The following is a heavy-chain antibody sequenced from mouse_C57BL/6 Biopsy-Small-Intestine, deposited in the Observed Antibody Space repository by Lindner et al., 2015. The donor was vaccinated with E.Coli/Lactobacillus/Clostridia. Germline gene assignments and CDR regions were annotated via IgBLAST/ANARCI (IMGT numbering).Heavy chain of an antibody. CDR3: ARNDGYPDY. Sequence: VQLQESGAKLVKPGASLKLSCKASGYTFFNYWMNWVKQRPGRGLEWIGRIHPSDSETHYNQKFKSKATLTVDESSDTVFIQLSNLTSEDSAVYYCARNDGYPDYWGQGTTLTVSS. CDR1: GYTFFNYW. D-gene: IGHD2-3*01. J-gene: IGHJ2*01. CDR2: IHPSDSET. V-gene: IGHV1-74*01.